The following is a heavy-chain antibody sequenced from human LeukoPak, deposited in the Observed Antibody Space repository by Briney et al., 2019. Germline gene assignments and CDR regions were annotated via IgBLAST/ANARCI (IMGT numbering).Heavy chain of an antibody. D-gene: IGHD3-22*01. Sequence: SETLSLTCTVSGYSTSSGYYWGWIRQPPGMGLEWIGSIYHSGSTYYNPSLKSRVTISVDTSKNQFSLKLSSVTAADTAVYYCARDFDSSGYYRYNWFDPWGQGTLVTVSS. J-gene: IGHJ5*02. CDR3: ARDFDSSGYYRYNWFDP. CDR2: IYHSGST. V-gene: IGHV4-38-2*02. CDR1: GYSTSSGYY.